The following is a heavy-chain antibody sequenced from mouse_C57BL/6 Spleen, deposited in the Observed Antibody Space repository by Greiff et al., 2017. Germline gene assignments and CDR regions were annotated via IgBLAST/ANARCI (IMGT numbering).Heavy chain of an antibody. CDR2: IYPSDSET. CDR3: ARYYYGSGAY. J-gene: IGHJ3*01. D-gene: IGHD1-1*01. Sequence: QVQLQQPGAELVRPGSSVKLSCKASGYTFTSYWMDWVKQRPGQGLEWIGNIYPSDSETHYNQKFKDKATLTVDKSSSTAYMQLISLASEDSAVYYCARYYYGSGAYWGQGTLVTVSA. V-gene: IGHV1-61*01. CDR1: GYTFTSYW.